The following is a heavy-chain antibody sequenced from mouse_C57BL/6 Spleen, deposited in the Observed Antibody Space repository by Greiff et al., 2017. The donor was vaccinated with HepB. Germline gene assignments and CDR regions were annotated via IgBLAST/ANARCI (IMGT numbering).Heavy chain of an antibody. CDR1: GYTFTSYW. CDR3: ARERTDYFDY. V-gene: IGHV1-61*01. CDR2: IYPSDSET. Sequence: QVQLKQPGAELVRPGSSVKLSCKASGYTFTSYWMDWVKQRPGQGLEWIGNIYPSDSETHYNQKFKDKATLTVDKSSSTAYMQLSSLTSEDSAVYYCARERTDYFDYWGQGTTLTVSS. J-gene: IGHJ2*01.